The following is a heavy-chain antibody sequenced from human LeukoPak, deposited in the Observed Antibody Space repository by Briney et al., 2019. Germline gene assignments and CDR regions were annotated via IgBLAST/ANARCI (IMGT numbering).Heavy chain of an antibody. V-gene: IGHV3-7*01. Sequence: PGGSLTLSCAASGFTFSTYWMAWVRQAPGKGLEWVANIKGDESARHQADSVKGRFTISRDNTQHSVYLQISSLRGEDTAVYYCARDVVGSLDYWGQGTLVTVSS. CDR1: GFTFSTYW. CDR2: IKGDESAR. D-gene: IGHD1-26*01. CDR3: ARDVVGSLDY. J-gene: IGHJ4*02.